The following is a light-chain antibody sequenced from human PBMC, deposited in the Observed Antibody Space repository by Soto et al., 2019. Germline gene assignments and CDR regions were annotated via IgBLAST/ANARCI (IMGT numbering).Light chain of an antibody. CDR3: QQYASSPYT. Sequence: EIELTQSPGTLSLSPGERATLSCRASQSVSSNYVAWYQQQPGQAPRLLNYGASRRATGIPDRCSGRESGTDFTLTITTLEPEDAAVYFCQQYASSPYTFGQGTKVDI. CDR2: GAS. J-gene: IGKJ2*01. CDR1: QSVSSNY. V-gene: IGKV3-20*01.